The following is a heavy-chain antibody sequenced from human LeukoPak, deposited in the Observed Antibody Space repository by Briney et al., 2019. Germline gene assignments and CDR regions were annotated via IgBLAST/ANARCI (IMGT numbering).Heavy chain of an antibody. J-gene: IGHJ4*02. Sequence: GGSLRLSCAASGFTFSHYGMHWARQAPGKGLEWVAVIWNDGSYKYYADSVKGRFTISKDNSKNTLYLQMDSLRAEDTAVYYCAKDVDSRGYDYWGQGTLVTVSS. D-gene: IGHD3-22*01. CDR2: IWNDGSYK. CDR1: GFTFSHYG. CDR3: AKDVDSRGYDY. V-gene: IGHV3-30*02.